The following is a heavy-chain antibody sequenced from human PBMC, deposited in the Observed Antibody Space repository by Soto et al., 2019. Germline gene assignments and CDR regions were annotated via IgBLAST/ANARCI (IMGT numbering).Heavy chain of an antibody. V-gene: IGHV4-4*02. CDR1: NGTIASAVW. Sequence: QVILQESGGSLVEPSETLSLICVVSNGTIASAVWWSWIRQPPGKGLEWIGEVSHDGKVNYNPSLRSRLNISADKSRNQLSLTLTSVTAADTAIYYCAGDREFSRVYFDPWGQGTLVTVSS. J-gene: IGHJ5*02. CDR2: VSHDGKV. CDR3: AGDREFSRVYFDP. D-gene: IGHD6-13*01.